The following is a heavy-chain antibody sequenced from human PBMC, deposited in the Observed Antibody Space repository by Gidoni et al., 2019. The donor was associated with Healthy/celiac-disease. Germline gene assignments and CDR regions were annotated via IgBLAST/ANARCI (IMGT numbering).Heavy chain of an antibody. CDR1: GFTFSSYG. D-gene: IGHD6-6*01. CDR2: IWYDGSNK. V-gene: IGHV3-33*01. J-gene: IGHJ6*02. Sequence: QVQLVESGGGVVQPGRSLRLSCAASGFTFSSYGMHGVRQAPGKGLEWVAVIWYDGSNKYYADSVKGRFTISRDNSKNTLYLQMNSLRAEDTAVYYCARDSSSSWNFYYGMDVWGQGTTVTVSS. CDR3: ARDSSSSWNFYYGMDV.